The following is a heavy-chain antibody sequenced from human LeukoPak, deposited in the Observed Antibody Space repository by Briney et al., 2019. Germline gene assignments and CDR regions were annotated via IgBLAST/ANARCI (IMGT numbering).Heavy chain of an antibody. D-gene: IGHD3-10*01. CDR1: GGSFSGYY. J-gene: IGHJ2*01. CDR3: ARALMYHYGSGSMYFDL. CDR2: IYYSGST. Sequence: SETLSLTCAVYGGSFSGYYWSWIRQPPGKGLEWIGYIYYSGSTNYNPSLKSRVTISVDTSKNQFSLKLSSVTAADTAVYYCARALMYHYGSGSMYFDLWGRGTLVTVSS. V-gene: IGHV4-59*01.